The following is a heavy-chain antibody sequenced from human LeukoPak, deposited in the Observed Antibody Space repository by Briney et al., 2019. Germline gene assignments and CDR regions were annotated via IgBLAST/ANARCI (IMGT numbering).Heavy chain of an antibody. CDR3: ARGGYSGSYYEYYFDY. Sequence: GGSLRLSCAASGFTVSSNYMSWVRQAPGKGLEWVSVIYSGGSTYYADSVKGRLTISRDNSKNTLYLQMNSLRAEDTAVYYCARGGYSGSYYEYYFDYWGQGTLVTVSS. CDR2: IYSGGST. J-gene: IGHJ4*02. V-gene: IGHV3-53*01. CDR1: GFTVSSNY. D-gene: IGHD1-26*01.